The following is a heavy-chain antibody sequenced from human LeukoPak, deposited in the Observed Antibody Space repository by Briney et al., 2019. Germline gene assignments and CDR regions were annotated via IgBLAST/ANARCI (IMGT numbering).Heavy chain of an antibody. CDR2: IKQDGSEK. Sequence: GGSLSLSCVASGFSFSSYWMSWVRQAPGKGLEWVANIKQDGSEKYYVDSVKGRFTISRDNAKNSLYLQMDSLRAEDTAVYYCARHIPFDCWGQGTLVTVSS. J-gene: IGHJ4*02. CDR1: GFSFSSYW. CDR3: ARHIPFDC. D-gene: IGHD2-21*01. V-gene: IGHV3-7*01.